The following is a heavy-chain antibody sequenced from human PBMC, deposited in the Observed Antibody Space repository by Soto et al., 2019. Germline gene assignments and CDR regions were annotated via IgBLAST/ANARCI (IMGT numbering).Heavy chain of an antibody. J-gene: IGHJ4*02. V-gene: IGHV3-30*18. CDR2: ISYDGSNK. Sequence: PGGSLRLSCAASGFTFSSYGMHWVRQAPGKGLEWVAVISYDGSNKYYADSVKGRFTISRDNSKNTLYLQMNSLRAEDTAVYYCAKAGYDYIWGSYRWIYHHLDYWGQGTLVTVSS. CDR1: GFTFSSYG. D-gene: IGHD3-16*02. CDR3: AKAGYDYIWGSYRWIYHHLDY.